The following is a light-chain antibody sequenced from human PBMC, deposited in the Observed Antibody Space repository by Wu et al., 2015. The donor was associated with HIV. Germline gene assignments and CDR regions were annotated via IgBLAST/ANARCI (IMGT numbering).Light chain of an antibody. CDR2: GAS. CDR1: QSINSNY. CDR3: QQYGSSPLFT. J-gene: IGKJ3*01. V-gene: IGKV3-20*01. Sequence: ESVLTQSPGTLSLSPGERATLSCRASQSINSNYLAWYQQKPGQAPRLLIYGASSRATGIPDRFGGSGSGTDFTLTISRLEPEDFAVYYCQQYGSSPLFTFGPGTKVDI.